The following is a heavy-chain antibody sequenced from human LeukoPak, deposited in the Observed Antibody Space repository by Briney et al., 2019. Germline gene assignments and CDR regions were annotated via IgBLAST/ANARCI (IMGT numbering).Heavy chain of an antibody. CDR3: AKAQRTIAAAGDY. D-gene: IGHD6-13*01. J-gene: IGHJ4*02. CDR1: GFTFSNYA. V-gene: IGHV3-23*01. CDR2: IGGGGGST. Sequence: GGSLRLSCAASGFTFSNYAMSWVRQAPGKGLEWVSIIGGGGGSTYYADSVKGRFTISRDNSKNTLYLQMNSLRAEDTAVYYCAKAQRTIAAAGDYWGQGTLVTVSS.